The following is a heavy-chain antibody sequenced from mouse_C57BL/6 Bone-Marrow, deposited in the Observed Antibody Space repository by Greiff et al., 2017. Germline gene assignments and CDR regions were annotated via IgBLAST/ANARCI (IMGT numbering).Heavy chain of an antibody. CDR2: IDPENGDT. Sequence: EVQLQESGAELVRPGASVKLSCTASGFNIKDDYMHWVKQRPEQGLEWIGWIDPENGDTEYASKFQGKATITADPSSNTAYLQLSSLTSEDTAVYYCTTLYRGDAMDYWGQGTSVTVSS. J-gene: IGHJ4*01. CDR3: TTLYRGDAMDY. D-gene: IGHD2-12*01. CDR1: GFNIKDDY. V-gene: IGHV14-4*01.